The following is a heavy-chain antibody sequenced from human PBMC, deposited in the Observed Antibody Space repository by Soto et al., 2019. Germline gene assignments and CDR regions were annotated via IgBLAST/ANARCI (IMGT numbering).Heavy chain of an antibody. CDR1: GGSFSTYG. J-gene: IGHJ3*02. V-gene: IGHV1-69*01. CDR2: FIPVFTTA. CDR3: ARDGVDVSRTTVRHWALDI. D-gene: IGHD4-17*01. Sequence: QVQLVQSGAEVKKPGSSVKVSCKASGGSFSTYGISWVRQAPGQGLEWMGGFIPVFTTAKYAQKFQGRVSITGDESTDTAYMELSSLRSEDTAVYFCARDGVDVSRTTVRHWALDIWGQGTVVTVSS.